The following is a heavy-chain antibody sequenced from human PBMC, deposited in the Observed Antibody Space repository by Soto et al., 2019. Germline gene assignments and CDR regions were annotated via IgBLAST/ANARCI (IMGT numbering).Heavy chain of an antibody. D-gene: IGHD6-13*01. Sequence: GGSLRLSCAASGFTFSSYAMSWVRQAPGKGLEWVSAISGSGGSTYYADSVKGRFTISRDNSKNTLYLQMNSLRAEDTAVYYCAKGPYSSSWENWFDPWGQGTLVTVSS. V-gene: IGHV3-23*01. CDR2: ISGSGGST. J-gene: IGHJ5*02. CDR1: GFTFSSYA. CDR3: AKGPYSSSWENWFDP.